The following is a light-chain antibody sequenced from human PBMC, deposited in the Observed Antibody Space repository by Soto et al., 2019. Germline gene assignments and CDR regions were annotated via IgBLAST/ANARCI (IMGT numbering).Light chain of an antibody. V-gene: IGKV3-11*01. CDR3: QQRMVAHLT. CDR1: QTVSSY. J-gene: IGKJ4*01. Sequence: VLTHSAATLSLSPGERATLSCRASQTVSSYLLWYQQKPGQAPRLLIYDASNRAAGTPARFSGSGSETDFTLTISSLEPEDFAVYYCQQRMVAHLTFGGGTKVDIK. CDR2: DAS.